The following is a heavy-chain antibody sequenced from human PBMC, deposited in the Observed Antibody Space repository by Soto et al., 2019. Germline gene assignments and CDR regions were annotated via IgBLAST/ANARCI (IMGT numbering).Heavy chain of an antibody. D-gene: IGHD2-15*01. J-gene: IGHJ6*02. Sequence: GGSLRLSCAASGLTFSSHAMSWVRQAPGKGLEWVSVIYTGGSTYYADSVKGRFTISTDKSKNTLYLQMNSLRAEDTAVYFCARGYCSGGGCYSGWSMAVWGQGTTVTVSS. CDR1: GLTFSSHA. CDR2: IYTGGST. V-gene: IGHV3-53*01. CDR3: ARGYCSGGGCYSGWSMAV.